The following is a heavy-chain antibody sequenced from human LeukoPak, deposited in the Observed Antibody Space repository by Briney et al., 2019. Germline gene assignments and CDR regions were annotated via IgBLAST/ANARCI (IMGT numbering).Heavy chain of an antibody. CDR3: AREMVAGTFDS. V-gene: IGHV3-11*01. CDR2: IGGSESIV. D-gene: IGHD1-7*01. J-gene: IGHJ4*02. CDR1: GFSVNYYY. Sequence: GGSLRLSCVVSGFSVNYYYMSWIRQAPGKGLEWISDIGGSESIVSYGGSVRGRFTVSRYFAMNSLFLQLNSLSADDTAVYYCAREMVAGTFDSWGQGTLVTVSS.